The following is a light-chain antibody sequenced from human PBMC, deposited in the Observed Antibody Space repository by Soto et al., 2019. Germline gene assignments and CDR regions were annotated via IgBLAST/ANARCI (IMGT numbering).Light chain of an antibody. CDR1: SSNVGHES. CDR3: GTWDSTLNVWV. Sequence: QSVLTQPPSVSAAPGQTVTISCSGSSSNVGHESVSWYQSLPGTAPKLLIYDNYKRPSGISDRFSGSKSGTSATLGITGLQTGDDGDYYCGTWDSTLNVWVFGGGTKVTVL. J-gene: IGLJ3*02. CDR2: DNY. V-gene: IGLV1-51*01.